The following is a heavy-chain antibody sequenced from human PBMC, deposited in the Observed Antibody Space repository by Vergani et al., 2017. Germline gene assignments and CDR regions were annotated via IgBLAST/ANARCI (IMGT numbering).Heavy chain of an antibody. J-gene: IGHJ5*02. CDR1: GGSISSYY. V-gene: IGHV4-59*01. D-gene: IGHD5-12*01. Sequence: QVQLQESGPGLVKPSETLSLTCTVSGGSISSYYWSWIRQPPGKGLEWIGYIYYSGSTNYNPALKSRVTISVDTSKNQFTLKLSSVTAADAAVYYCARIRGYAKAVWFDPWGQGTLVTVSS. CDR2: IYYSGST. CDR3: ARIRGYAKAVWFDP.